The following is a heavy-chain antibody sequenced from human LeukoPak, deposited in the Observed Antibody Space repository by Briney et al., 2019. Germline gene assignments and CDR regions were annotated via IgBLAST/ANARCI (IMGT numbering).Heavy chain of an antibody. V-gene: IGHV3-23*01. D-gene: IGHD3-22*01. CDR1: GFTFSSYA. Sequence: GGSLRLSCAASGFTFSSYAMSWVRQAPGKGLEWVSAISGSGGSTYYADSVKGRFTISRDNSKNTLYLQMNSLRAEDTAVYYCARERPDYYDSSGYYMDVWGKGTTVTISS. CDR2: ISGSGGST. CDR3: ARERPDYYDSSGYYMDV. J-gene: IGHJ6*03.